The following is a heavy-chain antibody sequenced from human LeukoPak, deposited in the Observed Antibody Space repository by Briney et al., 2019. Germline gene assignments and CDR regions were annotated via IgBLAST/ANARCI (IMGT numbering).Heavy chain of an antibody. CDR1: GYTFTSYG. CDR2: ISAYNGNT. J-gene: IGHJ4*02. Sequence: ASVKVSCKASGYTFTSYGISWVRQAPGQGLEWMGWISAYNGNTDYAQKLQGRVTMTTDTSTSTAYMELSSLRSEDTAVYYCASTPMVRGVINGGWGQGTLVTVSS. D-gene: IGHD3-10*01. V-gene: IGHV1-18*01. CDR3: ASTPMVRGVINGG.